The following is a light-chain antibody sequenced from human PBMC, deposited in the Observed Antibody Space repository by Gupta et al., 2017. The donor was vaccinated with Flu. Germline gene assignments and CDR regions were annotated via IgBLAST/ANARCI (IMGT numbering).Light chain of an antibody. Sequence: DIVMTPSPDSLAVSLGERATINCKSSQSVLYSSNNKNYLAWYQQKPGQPPKLLIYWASTRESGVPDRFSGSGSGTDFTLTISSLQAEDVAVYYCQQDDSTPGTFGQGTKVEIK. V-gene: IGKV4-1*01. CDR2: WAS. CDR1: QSVLYSSNNKNY. J-gene: IGKJ1*01. CDR3: QQDDSTPGT.